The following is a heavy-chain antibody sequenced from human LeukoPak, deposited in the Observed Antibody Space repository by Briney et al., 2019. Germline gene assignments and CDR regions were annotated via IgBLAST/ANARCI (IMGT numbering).Heavy chain of an antibody. Sequence: ASVKVSCKASGYTFTGYYMHWVRQAPGQGLEWMGWINPNSGGTNYAQKFQGRVTMTRDTSISTAYMELSRLRSDDTAVYYCVRLSGIAAAVGYWGQGTLVTVSS. D-gene: IGHD6-13*01. CDR3: VRLSGIAAAVGY. V-gene: IGHV1-2*02. J-gene: IGHJ4*02. CDR1: GYTFTGYY. CDR2: INPNSGGT.